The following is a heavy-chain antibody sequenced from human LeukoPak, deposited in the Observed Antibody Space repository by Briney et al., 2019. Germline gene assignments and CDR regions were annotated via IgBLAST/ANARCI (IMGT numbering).Heavy chain of an antibody. V-gene: IGHV3-23*01. Sequence: GGSLRLSCAASGFTFSSYAMSWVRQAPGKGLEWVSAISGSGGSTYYADFVKGRFTISRDNSKNTLYLQMNSLRAEDTAVYYCAKGGRVTMIHDYWGQGTLVTVSS. CDR2: ISGSGGST. J-gene: IGHJ4*02. CDR1: GFTFSSYA. D-gene: IGHD3-22*01. CDR3: AKGGRVTMIHDY.